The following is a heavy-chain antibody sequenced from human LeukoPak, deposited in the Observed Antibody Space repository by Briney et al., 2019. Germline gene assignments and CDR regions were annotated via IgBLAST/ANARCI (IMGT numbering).Heavy chain of an antibody. CDR3: ARHQWGSYYPSVFDY. V-gene: IGHV4-39*01. J-gene: IGHJ4*02. CDR1: GGSISSSSYY. Sequence: PSETLSLTCTVSGGSISSSSYYWGWIRQPPGKGLEWIGSSYYSGSTYYNPSLKSGVTISVDTSKNQFSLKLSSVTAADTAVHYCARHQWGSYYPSVFDYRGQGTLVTVSS. D-gene: IGHD3-10*01. CDR2: SYYSGST.